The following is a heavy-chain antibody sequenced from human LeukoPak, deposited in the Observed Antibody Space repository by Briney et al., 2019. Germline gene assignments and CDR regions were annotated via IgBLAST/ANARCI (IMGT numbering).Heavy chain of an antibody. CDR2: ISSSSSTI. D-gene: IGHD7-27*01. J-gene: IGHJ3*02. V-gene: IGHV3-48*01. CDR3: ARTNWGFAFDI. Sequence: GGSLRLSCAASGFTFSSYSMNWVRQAPGKGLEWVSYISSSSSTIYYADSVKGRFTISRDNAKNSLYLQMNSLRAGDTAVYYCARTNWGFAFDIWGQGTMVTVSS. CDR1: GFTFSSYS.